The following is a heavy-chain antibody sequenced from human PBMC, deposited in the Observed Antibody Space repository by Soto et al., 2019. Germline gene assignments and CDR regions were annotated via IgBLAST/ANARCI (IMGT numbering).Heavy chain of an antibody. CDR3: ARIYQPYYYDGMDV. J-gene: IGHJ6*02. D-gene: IGHD2-2*01. Sequence: GASVKVSCKASGGTFSSYAISWVRQAPGQGLEWMGGIIPIFGTANYAQKFQGRVTITADESTSTAYMELSSLRSEDTAVYYCARIYQPYYYDGMDVWGQGTTVTVSS. CDR2: IIPIFGTA. V-gene: IGHV1-69*13. CDR1: GGTFSSYA.